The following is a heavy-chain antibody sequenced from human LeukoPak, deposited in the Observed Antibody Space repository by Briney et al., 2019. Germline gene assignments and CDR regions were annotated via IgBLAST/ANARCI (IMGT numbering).Heavy chain of an antibody. J-gene: IGHJ4*02. D-gene: IGHD2-15*01. CDR1: GFTFSTFW. CDR2: IKEDGSET. V-gene: IGHV3-7*05. CDR3: ARDGPRSGESSYDY. Sequence: GGSLRLSCAASGFTFSTFWMTWVRQAPGKGLEWLANIKEDGSETYYVDSVKGRFTISRDNAKSSLYLQMNTLRFEDTAVHYCARDGPRSGESSYDYWGQGTLVTVSS.